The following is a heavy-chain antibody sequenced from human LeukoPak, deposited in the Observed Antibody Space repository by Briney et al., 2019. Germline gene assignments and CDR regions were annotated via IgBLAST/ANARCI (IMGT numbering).Heavy chain of an antibody. CDR2: IYPGDSDT. D-gene: IGHD6-13*01. V-gene: IGHV5-51*01. J-gene: IGHJ6*03. Sequence: GESLKITCKGSGYIFTNYWIGWVRQMPGKGLEWMGIIYPGDSDTRYSPSLQGQVTISADKSISTAYLQWSSLKASDTAIYYCARQGAAGKYYYYYMDVWGKATTVTVSS. CDR1: GYIFTNYW. CDR3: ARQGAAGKYYYYYMDV.